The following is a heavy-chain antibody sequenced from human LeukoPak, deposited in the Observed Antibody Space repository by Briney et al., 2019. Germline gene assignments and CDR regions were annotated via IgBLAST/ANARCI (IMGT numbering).Heavy chain of an antibody. J-gene: IGHJ5*02. D-gene: IGHD6-13*01. CDR2: ISGSGGST. CDR1: GFTFSSYA. CDR3: AKDLGIAAAGTVNWFDP. V-gene: IGHV3-23*01. Sequence: PGGSLRLPCAASGFTFSSYAMSWVRQAPGKGLEWVSAISGSGGSTYYADSVKGRFAISRDNSKNTLYLQMNSLRAEDTAVYYCAKDLGIAAAGTVNWFDPWGQGTLVTVSS.